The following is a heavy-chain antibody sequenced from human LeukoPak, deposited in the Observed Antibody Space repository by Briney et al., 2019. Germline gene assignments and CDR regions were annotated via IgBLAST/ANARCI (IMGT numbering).Heavy chain of an antibody. CDR3: AREEGGNYFDA. Sequence: GGSLRLSCAASGFTFSSYEMNWVRQAPGKGLEWVSYIGSSGTTIYYADSVKGRFTISRDNAKNSLYLQMNSLRAEDTAVYYCAREEGGNYFDAWGQGTLVTVSS. CDR1: GFTFSSYE. D-gene: IGHD1-26*01. CDR2: IGSSGTTI. J-gene: IGHJ4*02. V-gene: IGHV3-48*03.